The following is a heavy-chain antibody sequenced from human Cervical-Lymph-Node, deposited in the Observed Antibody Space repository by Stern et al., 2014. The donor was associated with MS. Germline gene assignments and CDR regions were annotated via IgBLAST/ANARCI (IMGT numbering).Heavy chain of an antibody. CDR2: TYYRSKWYN. CDR1: GDSVSSNSAA. D-gene: IGHD4-17*01. Sequence: QVQLQQSGPGLVKPSQTLSLTCAISGDSVSSNSAAWNWIRQSPSRGLEWLGKTYYRSKWYNDYAVSVKSRITIDPDTSKNQFSLQLNSVTPEDTAVYYCARELERRTVKNFDYWGQGTLVTVSS. CDR3: ARELERRTVKNFDY. J-gene: IGHJ4*02. V-gene: IGHV6-1*01.